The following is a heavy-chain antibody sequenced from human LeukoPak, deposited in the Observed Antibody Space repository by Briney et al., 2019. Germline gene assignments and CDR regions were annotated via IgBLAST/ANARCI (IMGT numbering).Heavy chain of an antibody. Sequence: GGSLRLSCAASGFTFSDYYMDWVRQAPGMGLEWVGRIRNKANSYNTEYAASVSGRFTISRDDSKDSLCLQMNSLKTEDTAVYYCARESKLGAAPTGGYYYYGMDVWGQGTTVTVSS. D-gene: IGHD2-15*01. CDR1: GFTFSDYY. CDR3: ARESKLGAAPTGGYYYYGMDV. V-gene: IGHV3-72*01. CDR2: IRNKANSYNT. J-gene: IGHJ6*02.